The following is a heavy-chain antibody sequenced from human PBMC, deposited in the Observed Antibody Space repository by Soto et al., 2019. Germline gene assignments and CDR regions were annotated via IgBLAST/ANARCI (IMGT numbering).Heavy chain of an antibody. D-gene: IGHD4-4*01. V-gene: IGHV1-69*04. CDR2: IIPILGIA. Sequence: SVKVSCKASGGTFSSYTISRVRQAPGQGLEWMGRIIPILGIANYAQRFQGRVTITADKSTSTAYMELSSLRSEDTAVYYCARDYGNYPFDYWGQGTLVTVSS. J-gene: IGHJ4*02. CDR1: GGTFSSYT. CDR3: ARDYGNYPFDY.